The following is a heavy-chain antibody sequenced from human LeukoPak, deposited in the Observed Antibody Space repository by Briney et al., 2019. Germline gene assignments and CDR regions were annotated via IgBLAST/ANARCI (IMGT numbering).Heavy chain of an antibody. Sequence: ASVKVPRKASGYTFTSYDINWVRQATGQGLEWMGWMNPNSGNTGYAQKFQGRVTITRNTSISTAYMELSSLRSEDTAVYYCARGARWRVRGVTFYYFDYWGQGTLVTVSS. D-gene: IGHD3-10*01. J-gene: IGHJ4*02. CDR1: GYTFTSYD. V-gene: IGHV1-8*03. CDR2: MNPNSGNT. CDR3: ARGARWRVRGVTFYYFDY.